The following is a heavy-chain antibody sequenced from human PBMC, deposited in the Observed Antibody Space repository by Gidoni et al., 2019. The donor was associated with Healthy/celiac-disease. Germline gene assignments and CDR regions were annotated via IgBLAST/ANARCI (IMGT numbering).Heavy chain of an antibody. J-gene: IGHJ4*02. CDR3: ARDPWYQLLFDAPPHYFDY. CDR2: ISSSSSYI. D-gene: IGHD2-2*01. Sequence: EVQLVESGGGLVKPGGSLRLSCAASGFTFSSYSMNWVRQAPGTGLEWVSSISSSSSYIYYADSVKGRFTISRDNAKNSLYLQMNSLRAEDTAVYYCARDPWYQLLFDAPPHYFDYWGQGTLVTVSS. V-gene: IGHV3-21*01. CDR1: GFTFSSYS.